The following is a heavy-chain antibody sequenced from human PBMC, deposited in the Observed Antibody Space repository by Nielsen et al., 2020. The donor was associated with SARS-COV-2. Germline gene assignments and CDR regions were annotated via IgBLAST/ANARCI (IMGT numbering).Heavy chain of an antibody. J-gene: IGHJ4*02. CDR1: GFTFSSYS. Sequence: GGSLRLSCAASGFTFSSYSMNWVRQAPGKGLEWVGFIRSKAYGGTTEYAASVKGRFTISRDDSKSIAYLQMNSLKTEDTAVYYCTRETGDYDFWSGYFHNQRYYFDYWGQGTLVTVSS. D-gene: IGHD3-3*01. CDR3: TRETGDYDFWSGYFHNQRYYFDY. CDR2: IRSKAYGGTT. V-gene: IGHV3-49*04.